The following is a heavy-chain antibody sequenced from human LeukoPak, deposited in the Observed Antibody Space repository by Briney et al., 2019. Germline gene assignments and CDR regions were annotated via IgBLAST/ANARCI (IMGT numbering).Heavy chain of an antibody. CDR2: ISACNGNT. J-gene: IGHJ4*02. V-gene: IGHV1-18*01. D-gene: IGHD2-2*01. Sequence: ASVKVSCKASGGTFSSYAISWVRQAPGQGLEWMGWISACNGNTNYAQKLQGRVTMTTGTSTSTAYMELRSLRSDDTAVYYCARDVPGYPTRYVDYWAREPWSPSPQ. CDR3: ARDVPGYPTRYVDY. CDR1: GGTFSSYA.